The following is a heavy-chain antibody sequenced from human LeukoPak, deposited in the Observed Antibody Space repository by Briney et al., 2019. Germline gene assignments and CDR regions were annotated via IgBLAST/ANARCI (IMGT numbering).Heavy chain of an antibody. J-gene: IGHJ6*02. CDR1: GFTFSTYV. D-gene: IGHD3-10*01. CDR2: IWYDESNE. CDR3: AKDLRAGELSYYGMDV. Sequence: GRSLRLSCAASGFTFSTYVMHWVRQAPGKELEWVALIWYDESNEYYADSVKGRFTVSRDNSRSMMYLQMNSLRAEDTAVYYCAKDLRAGELSYYGMDVWGQGTTVTVSS. V-gene: IGHV3-33*06.